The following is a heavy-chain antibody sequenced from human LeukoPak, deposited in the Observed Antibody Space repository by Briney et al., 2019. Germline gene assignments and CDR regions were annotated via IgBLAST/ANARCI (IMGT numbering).Heavy chain of an antibody. CDR2: INAGNGNT. D-gene: IGHD2-21*02. Sequence: ASVKVSCKASGYTFTSYAMHWVRQAPGQRLEWMGWINAGNGNTKYSQRFQGRVTITRDTSASTAYMELSSLRSEDTAVYYCARDGYCGGDCLDYWGQGTLVTVSS. J-gene: IGHJ4*02. CDR1: GYTFTSYA. V-gene: IGHV1-3*01. CDR3: ARDGYCGGDCLDY.